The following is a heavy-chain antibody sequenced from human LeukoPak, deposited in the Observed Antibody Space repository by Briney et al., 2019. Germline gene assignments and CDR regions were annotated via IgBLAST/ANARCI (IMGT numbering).Heavy chain of an antibody. D-gene: IGHD3-22*01. CDR1: GFTFSSYA. CDR3: ARDPDYYDSSGYQRLGYYYYYGMDV. CDR2: ISYDGSNK. Sequence: GGSLRLSCAASGFTFSSYAMHWVRRAPGKGLEWVAVISYDGSNKYYADSVKGRFTISRDNSKNTLYLQMNSLRAEDTAVYYCARDPDYYDSSGYQRLGYYYYYGMDVWGQGTTVTVSS. J-gene: IGHJ6*02. V-gene: IGHV3-30-3*01.